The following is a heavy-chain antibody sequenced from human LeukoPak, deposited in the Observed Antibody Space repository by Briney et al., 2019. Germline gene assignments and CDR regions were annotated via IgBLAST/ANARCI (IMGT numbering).Heavy chain of an antibody. CDR1: GYSISSGYY. D-gene: IGHD3-10*01. J-gene: IGHJ2*01. V-gene: IGHV4-38-2*02. CDR2: IYHSGST. CDR3: ARDRPAMVRGVRYWYFDL. Sequence: PSETLSLTCTVSGYSISSGYYWGWIRQPPGKGLEWIGSIYHSGSTYYNPSLKSRVTISVDTSKNQFSLNLSSVTAADTAVYYCARDRPAMVRGVRYWYFDLWGRGTLVTVSS.